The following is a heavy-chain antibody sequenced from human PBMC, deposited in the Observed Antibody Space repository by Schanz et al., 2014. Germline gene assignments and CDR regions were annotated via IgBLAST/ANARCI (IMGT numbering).Heavy chain of an antibody. CDR3: AKDGPGGSGSYSADGGMDV. J-gene: IGHJ6*02. CDR2: ISGSGGST. V-gene: IGHV3-23*04. CDR1: GFTFSSHW. D-gene: IGHD3-10*01. Sequence: EVQLVQSGGGLVQPGGSLRLSCAASGFTFSSHWMHWVRQDPGKGLEWVSAISGSGGSTYYTDSVKGRFTISRDNSKSTLYLQMNSLRAEDTAVYYCAKDGPGGSGSYSADGGMDVWGQGTTVTVSS.